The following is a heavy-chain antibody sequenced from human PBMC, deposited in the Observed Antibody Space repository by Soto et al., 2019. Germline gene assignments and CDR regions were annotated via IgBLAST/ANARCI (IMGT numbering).Heavy chain of an antibody. CDR2: IYYSGST. CDR1: GGSVSSGSYY. CDR3: ARGFYYDSSGYYH. J-gene: IGHJ5*02. D-gene: IGHD3-22*01. Sequence: SETLSLTCTVSGGSVSSGSYYWSWIRQPPGKGLEWIGYIYYSGSTNYNPSLKSRVTISVDTSKNQFSLKLSSVTAADTAVYYCARGFYYDSSGYYHWGQGTLVTVPQ. V-gene: IGHV4-61*01.